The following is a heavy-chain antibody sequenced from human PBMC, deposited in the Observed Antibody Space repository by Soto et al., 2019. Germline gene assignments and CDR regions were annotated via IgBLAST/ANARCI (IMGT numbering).Heavy chain of an antibody. J-gene: IGHJ3*02. Sequence: QVQLVQSGAEVKKPGSSVKVSCKDSGGTFSTYSMFWVRQAPGQGLEWMGRIIPMLGVRNYAQRFQDRVTINADKSTATVHMELRSLRSEDTALYYCTIGSWSGEVFDIWGQGTMVTVSS. CDR2: IIPMLGVR. CDR3: TIGSWSGEVFDI. CDR1: GGTFSTYS. V-gene: IGHV1-69*02. D-gene: IGHD2-21*01.